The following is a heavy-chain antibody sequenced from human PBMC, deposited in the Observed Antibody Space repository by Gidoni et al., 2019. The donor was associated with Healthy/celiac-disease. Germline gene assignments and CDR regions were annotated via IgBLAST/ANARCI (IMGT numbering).Heavy chain of an antibody. CDR1: AFTFSSYW. J-gene: IGHJ4*02. Sequence: EVQLVESGGGLVQPGGSLRLSCAASAFTFSSYWMSWVRQAPGKGLEWVANIKQDGSEKYYVDSVKGRFTISRDNAKNSLYLQMNSLRAEDTAVYYCARDRYYDFWSGYLLRPFDYWGQGTLVTVSS. CDR2: IKQDGSEK. D-gene: IGHD3-3*01. CDR3: ARDRYYDFWSGYLLRPFDY. V-gene: IGHV3-7*03.